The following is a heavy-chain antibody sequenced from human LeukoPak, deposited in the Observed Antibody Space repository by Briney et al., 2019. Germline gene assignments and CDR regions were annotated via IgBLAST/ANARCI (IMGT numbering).Heavy chain of an antibody. CDR3: AKDQDPHSYGSGSYAPFDY. Sequence: GGSLRLSCAASGFTFSSYWMTWVRQAPGKGLEWVANIKLDVSETYYVDSVRGRFTISRDNTKNSLYLQMDSLRADDTAVYYCAKDQDPHSYGSGSYAPFDYWGQGTLVTVSS. D-gene: IGHD3-10*01. CDR1: GFTFSSYW. J-gene: IGHJ4*02. CDR2: IKLDVSET. V-gene: IGHV3-7*03.